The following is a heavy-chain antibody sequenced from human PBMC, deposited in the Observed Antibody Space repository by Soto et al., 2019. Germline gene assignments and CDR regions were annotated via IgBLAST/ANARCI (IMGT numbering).Heavy chain of an antibody. CDR1: GGTISTYD. V-gene: IGHV4-59*12. CDR2: SYYSRST. D-gene: IGHD6-13*01. CDR3: ARRKTVAAAGPFDY. J-gene: IGHJ4*02. Sequence: PSETLSLTCTVSGGTISTYDWRCIRKPPGKGLEWSGYSYYSRSTNYNPSLKRRVSISVDTSKNQFSLKLRYVTAADTAVLYCARRKTVAAAGPFDYWGQGTLVTVSS.